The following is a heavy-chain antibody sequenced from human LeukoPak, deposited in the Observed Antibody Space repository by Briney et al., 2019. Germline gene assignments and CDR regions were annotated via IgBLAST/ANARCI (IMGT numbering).Heavy chain of an antibody. CDR1: GGTFSSYA. J-gene: IGHJ4*02. Sequence: ASVKVSCKASGGTFSSYAISWVRQAPGQGLEWMGGIIPIFGTANYAQKFQGRVTITADESTSTAYMELSSLRSEDTAVYYCARGIVGAVGFTPYWGQGTLVTVSS. V-gene: IGHV1-69*01. D-gene: IGHD1-26*01. CDR2: IIPIFGTA. CDR3: ARGIVGAVGFTPY.